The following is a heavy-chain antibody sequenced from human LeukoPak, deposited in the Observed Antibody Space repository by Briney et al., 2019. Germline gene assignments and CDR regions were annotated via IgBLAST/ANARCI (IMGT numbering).Heavy chain of an antibody. Sequence: ASVKVSCTASGYTFTGYYMHWVRQAPGQGLEWMGWINPNSGGTNYAQKFQGRVTMTRDTSISTAYMELTRLRSDDTAVYYCARDRPPRAFDIWGQGTMVTVSS. CDR3: ARDRPPRAFDI. CDR1: GYTFTGYY. CDR2: INPNSGGT. J-gene: IGHJ3*02. V-gene: IGHV1-2*02. D-gene: IGHD6-6*01.